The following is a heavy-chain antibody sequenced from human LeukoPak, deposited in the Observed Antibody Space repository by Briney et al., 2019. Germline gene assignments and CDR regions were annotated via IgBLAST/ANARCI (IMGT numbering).Heavy chain of an antibody. CDR2: IYPGDSDT. CDR3: ARHYYGSGSYYNDPYYFDY. CDR1: GYSFTSYW. J-gene: IGHJ4*02. D-gene: IGHD3-10*01. V-gene: IGHV5-51*01. Sequence: GESLKISCKGSGYSFTSYWIGWVRQMPGKGLEWMGIIYPGDSDTRYSPSFQGQVTISADKSISTAYLRWSSLKASDTAMYYCARHYYGSGSYYNDPYYFDYWGQGTLVTVSS.